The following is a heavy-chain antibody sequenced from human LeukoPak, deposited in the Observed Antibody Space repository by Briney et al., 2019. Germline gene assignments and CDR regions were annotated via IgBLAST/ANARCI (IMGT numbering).Heavy chain of an antibody. CDR1: GFTFSGSA. Sequence: GGSLRLSCAASGFTFSGSAMSWVRQAPGEGLEWVSLISYSGANSYYTDSVRGRFTISRDNSKDTLFLQMNSLRAEDTAVYYCVKINRRDGYNYDSFDYWGQGTLVAVS. V-gene: IGHV3-23*01. CDR2: ISYSGANS. D-gene: IGHD5-24*01. J-gene: IGHJ4*02. CDR3: VKINRRDGYNYDSFDY.